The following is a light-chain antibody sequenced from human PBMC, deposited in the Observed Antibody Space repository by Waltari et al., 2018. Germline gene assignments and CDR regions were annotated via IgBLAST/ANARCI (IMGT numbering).Light chain of an antibody. CDR2: AAS. V-gene: IGKV1-39*01. CDR3: QQSYRTPYT. CDR1: QNINRY. Sequence: CRGSQNINRYLNGYQQKPGKAPKLLSCAASTLQSGVPSRFSGSGSGTDFTLTISSLQPEDSASYYCQQSYRTPYTFGQGTKVEV. J-gene: IGKJ2*01.